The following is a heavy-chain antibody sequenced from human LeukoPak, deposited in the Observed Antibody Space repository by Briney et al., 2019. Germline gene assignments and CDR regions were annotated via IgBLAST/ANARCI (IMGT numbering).Heavy chain of an antibody. CDR3: AREIPAFDY. Sequence: SGGSLRLSCAASGFTFSSYAMSWVRQAPGKGLEWVSTASGGGSTYYADSVKGRFTISRDNSKNTLYLQMNSLRADDTAVYYCAREIPAFDYWGQGTLVTVSS. CDR1: GFTFSSYA. CDR2: ASGGGST. J-gene: IGHJ4*02. V-gene: IGHV3-23*01.